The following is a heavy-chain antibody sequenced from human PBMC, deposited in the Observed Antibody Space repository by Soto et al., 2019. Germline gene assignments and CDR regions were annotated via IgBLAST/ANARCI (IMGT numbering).Heavy chain of an antibody. Sequence: GGSLRLSCAASGFTFSSYAMSWVRQAPGKGLEWVSAISGSGGSTYYADSVKGRFTISRDNSKNTLYLQMNSLRAEDTAVYYCAKDYEVAVAATRYYFDYWGQGTVVTV. CDR2: ISGSGGST. CDR1: GFTFSSYA. CDR3: AKDYEVAVAATRYYFDY. D-gene: IGHD2-15*01. V-gene: IGHV3-23*01. J-gene: IGHJ4*02.